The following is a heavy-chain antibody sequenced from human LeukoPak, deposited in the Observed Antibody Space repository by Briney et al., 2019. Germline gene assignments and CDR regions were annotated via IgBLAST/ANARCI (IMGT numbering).Heavy chain of an antibody. CDR1: GFTFSSYA. D-gene: IGHD3-22*01. CDR2: ISYDGSNK. V-gene: IGHV3-30-3*01. CDR3: AREDTMIARRGGLGY. Sequence: GGSLRLSCAASGFTFSSYAMHWVRQAPGKGLEWVAVISYDGSNKYYADSVKGRFTISRDNSKNTLYLQMNGLRAEDTAVYYCAREDTMIARRGGLGYWGQGTLVTVSS. J-gene: IGHJ4*02.